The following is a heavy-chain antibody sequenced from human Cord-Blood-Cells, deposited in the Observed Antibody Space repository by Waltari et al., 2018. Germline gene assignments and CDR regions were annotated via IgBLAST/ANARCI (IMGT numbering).Heavy chain of an antibody. CDR2: IYYSGST. J-gene: IGHJ4*02. D-gene: IGHD3-10*01. V-gene: IGHV4-39*01. CDR3: ARPIYGSVFPFDY. Sequence: QLQLQESGPGLVKPSETLSLTCTVSGCSISSSSYYWGWIRQPPGKGLEWIGSIYYSGSTYYNPSLKSRVTISVDTSKNQFSLKLSSVTAADTAVYYCARPIYGSVFPFDYWGQGTLVTVSS. CDR1: GCSISSSSYY.